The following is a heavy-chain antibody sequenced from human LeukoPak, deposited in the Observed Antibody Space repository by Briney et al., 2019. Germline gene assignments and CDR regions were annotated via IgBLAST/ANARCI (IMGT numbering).Heavy chain of an antibody. D-gene: IGHD2-21*02. Sequence: SETLSLTCAVYGGSFSGYYWSWIRQPPGKGLEWIGEINHSGSTNYNPSLKSRVTISVDTSKNQFSLKLSSVTAADTAVYYCARVYCGGDCYSRPNAFDIWGQGTMVTVSS. CDR2: INHSGST. CDR1: GGSFSGYY. J-gene: IGHJ3*02. CDR3: ARVYCGGDCYSRPNAFDI. V-gene: IGHV4-34*01.